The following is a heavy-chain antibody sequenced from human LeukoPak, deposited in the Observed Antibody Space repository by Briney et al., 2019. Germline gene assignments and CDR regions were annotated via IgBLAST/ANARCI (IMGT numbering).Heavy chain of an antibody. J-gene: IGHJ5*02. V-gene: IGHV1-69*04. Sequence: GASVKVSCKASGGTFSSYAISWVRQAPGQGLEWMGRIIPILGIADYAQKFQGRVTITADKSTSTAYMELSSLRSEDTAVYYCAREVRPNWFDPWGQGTLVTVSS. D-gene: IGHD4-11*01. CDR3: AREVRPNWFDP. CDR1: GGTFSSYA. CDR2: IIPILGIA.